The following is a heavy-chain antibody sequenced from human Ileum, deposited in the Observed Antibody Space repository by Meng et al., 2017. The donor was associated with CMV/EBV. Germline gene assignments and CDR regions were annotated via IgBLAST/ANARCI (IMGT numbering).Heavy chain of an antibody. J-gene: IGHJ6*02. V-gene: IGHV5-51*01. Sequence: GGSLRLSCSGSGFTFSTYWIGWVRQMPGKGLESMGIIYPDDSDTRYSPSFQGQVTITADKSISTAYLQWTSLKASATAMYYCVRLSGEGYSLANYGMDVWGQGTTVTVSS. CDR2: IYPDDSDT. CDR3: VRLSGEGYSLANYGMDV. CDR1: GFTFSTYW. D-gene: IGHD1-1*01.